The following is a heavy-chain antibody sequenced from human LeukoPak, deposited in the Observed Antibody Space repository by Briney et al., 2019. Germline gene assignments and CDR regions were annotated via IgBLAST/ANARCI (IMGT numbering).Heavy chain of an antibody. CDR2: ISSSSSYI. J-gene: IGHJ4*02. CDR3: AREGSSSWYLFDY. D-gene: IGHD6-13*01. CDR1: GLTFSRHG. Sequence: GGSLRLSCAPSGLTFSRHGMHWVRQAPGKGLEWVSSISSSSSYIYYADSVKGRFTISRDNAKNSLYLQMNSLRAEDTAVYYCAREGSSSWYLFDYWGQGTLVTVSS. V-gene: IGHV3-21*01.